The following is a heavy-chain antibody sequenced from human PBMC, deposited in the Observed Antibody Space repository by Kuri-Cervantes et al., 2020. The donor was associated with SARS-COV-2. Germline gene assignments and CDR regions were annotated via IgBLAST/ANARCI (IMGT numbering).Heavy chain of an antibody. CDR1: GFTFASYA. V-gene: IGHV3-7*01. D-gene: IGHD3-3*01. CDR2: IKQDGSEK. CDR3: TRENFWSGYSDY. J-gene: IGHJ4*02. Sequence: GGSLRLSCAASGFTFASYAMHWVRQAPGKGLEWVANIKQDGSEKYYVDSVKGRFTISRDNAKNSLYLQMNSLRAEDTAVYYCTRENFWSGYSDYWGQGTLVTVSS.